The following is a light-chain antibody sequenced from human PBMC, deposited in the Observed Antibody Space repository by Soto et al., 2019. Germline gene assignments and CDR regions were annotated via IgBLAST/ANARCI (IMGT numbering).Light chain of an antibody. CDR2: AVS. CDR1: SSDVGGYNH. V-gene: IGLV2-11*01. Sequence: QSVLTQPRSVSGSPEQSVTISCTGTSSDVGGYNHVSWYQQHPGKAPKVIIYAVSNRPSGVPDRFSGSKSANTASLTISGLQAEDEADYYCCSYAGSYTYVFGTGTKLTVL. J-gene: IGLJ1*01. CDR3: CSYAGSYTYV.